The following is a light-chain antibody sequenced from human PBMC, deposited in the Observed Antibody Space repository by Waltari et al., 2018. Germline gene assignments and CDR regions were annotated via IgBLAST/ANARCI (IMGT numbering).Light chain of an antibody. V-gene: IGKV3-11*01. CDR1: QSVSFF. Sequence: EIVLTQSPAIVSLSPGERATPPGRASQSVSFFLAWYQQKPGQGPRLLIFDTSNRATGIPARFSGGGSGTDFTLTISSLEPEDFATYYCQQRYSWPLTFGGGTKVEIK. CDR3: QQRYSWPLT. J-gene: IGKJ4*01. CDR2: DTS.